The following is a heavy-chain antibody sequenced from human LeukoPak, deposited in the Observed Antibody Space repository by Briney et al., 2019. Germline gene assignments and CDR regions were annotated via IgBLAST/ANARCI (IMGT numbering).Heavy chain of an antibody. CDR3: ARGGIFGARIFDY. J-gene: IGHJ4*02. D-gene: IGHD3-3*01. V-gene: IGHV3-21*01. CDR1: GFTFSSYS. CDR2: ISSSSSYI. Sequence: GGSLRLSWAASGFTFSSYSMNWVRQAPGKRLEWVSSISSSSSYIYYADSVKGRFTISRDNAKNSLYLQMNSLRAEDTAVYYCARGGIFGARIFDYWGQGTLVTVSS.